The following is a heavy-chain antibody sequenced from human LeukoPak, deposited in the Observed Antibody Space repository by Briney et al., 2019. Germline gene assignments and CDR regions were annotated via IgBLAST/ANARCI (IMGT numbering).Heavy chain of an antibody. V-gene: IGHV4-59*01. J-gene: IGHJ3*02. CDR1: GGSISSYY. CDR2: IYYSGST. CDR3: ARGSMIGDAFDI. D-gene: IGHD3-22*01. Sequence: SETLSLTCTVSGGSISSYYWSWIRQPPGKGLEWIGYIYYSGSTNYNPSLKSRVTISVDTSKNQFSLKLSSVTAADTAVYYCARGSMIGDAFDIWGQGTMVTVSS.